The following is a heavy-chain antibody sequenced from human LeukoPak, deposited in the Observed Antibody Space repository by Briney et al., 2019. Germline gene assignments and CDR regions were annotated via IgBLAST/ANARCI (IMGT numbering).Heavy chain of an antibody. Sequence: PGGSLRLSCAASGFTFSSYWMHWVRQAPGKGLVWVSRINSDGSSTSYADSVKGRFTISRDNAKNTLYLQMNSLRDEDTAVYYCARVGGSSGYYNGAFDIWGQGTMVTVSS. J-gene: IGHJ3*02. CDR2: INSDGSST. CDR1: GFTFSSYW. V-gene: IGHV3-74*01. CDR3: ARVGGSSGYYNGAFDI. D-gene: IGHD3-22*01.